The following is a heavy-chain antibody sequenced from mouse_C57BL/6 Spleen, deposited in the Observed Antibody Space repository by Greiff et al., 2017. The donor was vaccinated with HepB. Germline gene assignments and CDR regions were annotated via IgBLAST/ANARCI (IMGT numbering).Heavy chain of an antibody. CDR3: ARSSSGYNYAMDY. CDR1: GYTFTAYN. V-gene: IGHV1-18*01. J-gene: IGHJ4*01. CDR2: INPNNGGT. Sequence: EVQLQQSGPELVKPGASVKIPCKASGYTFTAYNMDWVKQSHGKSLEWIGAINPNNGGTIYNQKFKGKATLTVDKSSSTAYIELRSLTSEDTAVYYCARSSSGYNYAMDYWGQGTAVTVSS. D-gene: IGHD3-2*02.